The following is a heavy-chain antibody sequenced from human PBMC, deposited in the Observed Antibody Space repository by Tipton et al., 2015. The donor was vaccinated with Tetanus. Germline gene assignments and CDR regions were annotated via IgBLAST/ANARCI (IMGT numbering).Heavy chain of an antibody. D-gene: IGHD6-6*01. CDR3: ARDQARGARGWNYLDC. CDR1: GGSLSRGGYY. Sequence: TLSLTCTVSGGSLSRGGYYWTWIRQHPGEGLEWIGDIYFSGSTYYNPSLKSRVTISVDTSKNQFSLRLNSVTAADTAVYYCARDQARGARGWNYLDCWGQGTLVTVSS. V-gene: IGHV4-31*03. J-gene: IGHJ4*02. CDR2: IYFSGST.